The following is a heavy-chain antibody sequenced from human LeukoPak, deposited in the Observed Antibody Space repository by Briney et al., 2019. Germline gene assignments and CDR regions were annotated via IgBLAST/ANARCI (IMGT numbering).Heavy chain of an antibody. Sequence: NAGGSLRLSCAASGFSFSDFYMNWIRQAPGKGLEWVSYITDSGSTNFYADSVKGRFTISRDNAKNSLYLQMNSLRVEDTAIYYCARGTSYGDYTYVDYWGQGTLVTVSS. CDR1: GFSFSDFY. CDR2: ITDSGSTN. D-gene: IGHD4-17*01. J-gene: IGHJ4*02. CDR3: ARGTSYGDYTYVDY. V-gene: IGHV3-11*01.